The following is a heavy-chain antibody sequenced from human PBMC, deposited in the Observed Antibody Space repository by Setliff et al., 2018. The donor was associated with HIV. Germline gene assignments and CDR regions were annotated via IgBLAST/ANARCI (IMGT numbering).Heavy chain of an antibody. D-gene: IGHD7-27*01. Sequence: PSETLSLTCTVSGASSDSYYWGWVRQPPGKGLEWIGNIHFGGSTYYNPSLRGRVTIAVGTSKQQFFLSLTSVTVADTAIYYCARPSLGIGGGSIFDYWGQGVLVTVSS. V-gene: IGHV4-39*01. CDR1: GASSDSYY. CDR3: ARPSLGIGGGSIFDY. CDR2: IHFGGST. J-gene: IGHJ4*02.